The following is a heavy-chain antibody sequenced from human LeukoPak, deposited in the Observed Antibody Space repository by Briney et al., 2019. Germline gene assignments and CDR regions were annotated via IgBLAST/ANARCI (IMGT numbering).Heavy chain of an antibody. CDR1: GYTFTTYD. V-gene: IGHV1-8*01. CDR3: ARGPNKSDGGNSGSAWFDP. CDR2: MNPNSGNT. J-gene: IGHJ5*02. Sequence: SVQVSCKPSGYTFTTYDINWVGQAAGQGLEWMGWMNPNSGNTGYAQKFQGRVTMIRNTSISTAYMELSSLRSEDTAVYYCARGPNKSDGGNSGSAWFDPWGQGTLVTVSS. D-gene: IGHD4-23*01.